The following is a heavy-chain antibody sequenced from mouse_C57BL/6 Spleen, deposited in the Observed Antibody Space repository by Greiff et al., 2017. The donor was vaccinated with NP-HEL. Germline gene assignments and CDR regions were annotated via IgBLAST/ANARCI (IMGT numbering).Heavy chain of an antibody. CDR2: IDPSDSYT. Sequence: QVQLQPGAELVMPGASVKLSCKASGYTFTSYWMHWVKQRPGQGLEWIGEIDPSDSYTNYNQKFKGKSTLTVDKSSSTAYMQLSSLTSEDSAVYYCASNWDFAYWGQGTLVTVSA. D-gene: IGHD4-1*01. V-gene: IGHV1-69*01. J-gene: IGHJ3*01. CDR3: ASNWDFAY. CDR1: GYTFTSYW.